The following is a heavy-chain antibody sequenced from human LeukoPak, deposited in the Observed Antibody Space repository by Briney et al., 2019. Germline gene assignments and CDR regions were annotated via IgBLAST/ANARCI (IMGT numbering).Heavy chain of an antibody. J-gene: IGHJ2*01. Sequence: ASVKVSCKASGFALYKYNIVWVRQAPGQGLEWVGWITAFNGNTNYGQKVQGRITMTTDTSTSTSYMELRNLRSDDTAVYYCARKLIVAPTRPTRNWYFDLWGRGTLVTVSS. V-gene: IGHV1-18*04. CDR1: GFALYKYN. CDR3: ARKLIVAPTRPTRNWYFDL. D-gene: IGHD1-26*01. CDR2: ITAFNGNT.